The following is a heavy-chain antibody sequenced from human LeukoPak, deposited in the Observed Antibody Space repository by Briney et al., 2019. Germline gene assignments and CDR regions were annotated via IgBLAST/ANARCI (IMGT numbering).Heavy chain of an antibody. V-gene: IGHV1-18*01. J-gene: IGHJ3*02. Sequence: ASVKVSCKASGYTFTSYGISWVRQAPGQGLEWMGWISAYNGNTNYAQKLQGRVTMTTDTSTSTAYMELRSLRSGDTAVYYCARHARGGSYFGAFDIWGQGTMVTVSS. CDR3: ARHARGGSYFGAFDI. CDR2: ISAYNGNT. D-gene: IGHD1-26*01. CDR1: GYTFTSYG.